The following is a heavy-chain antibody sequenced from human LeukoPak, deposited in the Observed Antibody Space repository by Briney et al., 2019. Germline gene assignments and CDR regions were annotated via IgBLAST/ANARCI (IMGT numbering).Heavy chain of an antibody. CDR3: ASSYYDSSGYYAWDY. J-gene: IGHJ4*02. CDR1: GYTFTGYY. CDR2: INLNSGGT. V-gene: IGHV1-2*02. D-gene: IGHD3-22*01. Sequence: ASVKVSCKASGYTFTGYYMHWVRQAPGQGLEWMGWINLNSGGTNYAQKFQGRVTMTRGTSISTAYMQLSRLRSDDTAVYYCASSYYDSSGYYAWDYWGQGTLVTVSS.